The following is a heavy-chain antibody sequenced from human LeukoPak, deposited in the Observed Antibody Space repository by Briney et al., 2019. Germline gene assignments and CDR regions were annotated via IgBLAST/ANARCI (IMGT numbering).Heavy chain of an antibody. CDR3: ARGDIAVAAYMGY. Sequence: PSETLSLTCTVSGYSISSGYYWGWIRQPPGQGLEWIGSIYHSGSTYYNPSLKSRVTISVDTSKNQFSLKLSSVTAADTAVYYCARGDIAVAAYMGYWGQGTLVTVSS. V-gene: IGHV4-38-2*02. CDR2: IYHSGST. J-gene: IGHJ4*02. D-gene: IGHD6-19*01. CDR1: GYSISSGYY.